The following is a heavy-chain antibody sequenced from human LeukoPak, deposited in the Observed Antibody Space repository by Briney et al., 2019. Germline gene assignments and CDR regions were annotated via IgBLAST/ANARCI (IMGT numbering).Heavy chain of an antibody. D-gene: IGHD6-19*01. CDR2: IYHSGSV. V-gene: IGHV4-38-2*02. CDR3: ARSLSSGWLDY. Sequence: SETLSLTCTVSGYSISSGYYWGWIRQPPGKGLEWIGSIYHSGSVYFNPSLKSRVTISVDTSNNQFSLKLSSVTAADTAVYYCARSLSSGWLDYWGQGTLVTVSS. J-gene: IGHJ4*02. CDR1: GYSISSGYY.